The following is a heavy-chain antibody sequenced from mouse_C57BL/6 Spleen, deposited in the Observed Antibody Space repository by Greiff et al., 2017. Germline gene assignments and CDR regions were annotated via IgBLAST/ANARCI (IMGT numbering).Heavy chain of an antibody. J-gene: IGHJ4*01. CDR3: ARGQYGSSDDDAMDY. D-gene: IGHD1-1*01. V-gene: IGHV1-53*01. Sequence: VQLQQPGTELVKPGASVKLSCKASGYTFTSYWMHWVKQRPGQGLEWIGNINPSNGGTNYNEKFKSKTTLTVDKSSSTAYMQLSSLTSEDSAVYYCARGQYGSSDDDAMDYWGQGTSVTVSS. CDR2: INPSNGGT. CDR1: GYTFTSYW.